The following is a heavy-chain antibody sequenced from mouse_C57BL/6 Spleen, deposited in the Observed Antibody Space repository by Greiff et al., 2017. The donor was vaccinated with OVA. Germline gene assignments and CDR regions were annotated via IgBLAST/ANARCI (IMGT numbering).Heavy chain of an antibody. CDR3: ARWGGGSSYVWFAY. D-gene: IGHD1-1*01. Sequence: VKLQESGAELVKPGASVKISCKASGYAFSSYWMNWVKQRPGKGLEWIGQIYPGDGDTNYNGKFKGKATLTADKSSSTAYMQLSSLTSEDSAVYFCARWGGGSSYVWFAYWGQGTLVTVSA. J-gene: IGHJ3*01. CDR2: IYPGDGDT. V-gene: IGHV1-80*01. CDR1: GYAFSSYW.